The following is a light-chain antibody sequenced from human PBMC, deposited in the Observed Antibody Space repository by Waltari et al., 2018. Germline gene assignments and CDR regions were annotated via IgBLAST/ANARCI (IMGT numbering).Light chain of an antibody. V-gene: IGKV2-28*01. CDR2: LAS. CDR3: MQGLQIPWT. J-gene: IGKJ1*01. Sequence: QRLLHRNGNTLLGLFLQRPGQSPQFLIFLASRRASGVPDRCSGYGSGTDFTLNISRVEAEDVGIYYCMQGLQIPWTFGQGTRADIK. CDR1: QRLLHRNGNTL.